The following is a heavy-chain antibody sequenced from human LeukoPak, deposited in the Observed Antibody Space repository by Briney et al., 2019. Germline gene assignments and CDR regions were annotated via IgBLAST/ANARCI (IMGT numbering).Heavy chain of an antibody. Sequence: GGSLRLSCAASGFTFSSYGMHWVRQAPGKGLEWVAVISYDGSNKYYADSVKGRFTISRDNSKNALYLQMNSLRAEDTAVYYCAKDGGDDYGDYGEYFDYWGQGTLVTVSS. CDR1: GFTFSSYG. CDR3: AKDGGDDYGDYGEYFDY. D-gene: IGHD4-17*01. V-gene: IGHV3-30*18. CDR2: ISYDGSNK. J-gene: IGHJ4*02.